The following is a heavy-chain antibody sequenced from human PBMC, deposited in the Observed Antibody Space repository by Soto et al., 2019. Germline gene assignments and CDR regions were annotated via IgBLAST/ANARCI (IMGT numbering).Heavy chain of an antibody. V-gene: IGHV4-34*01. CDR3: AGTTVTTWGTTGQRIDY. CDR1: GGSFSGYY. J-gene: IGHJ4*02. CDR2: INHSGST. D-gene: IGHD4-17*01. Sequence: QVQLQQWGAGLLKPSETLSLTCAVYGGSFSGYYWSWLRQPPGKGLEWSGEINHSGSTNYNPSLKRRVTISVETSKNQFSLKLSSVTAADTAVYYCAGTTVTTWGTTGQRIDYWGQGTLVTVSS.